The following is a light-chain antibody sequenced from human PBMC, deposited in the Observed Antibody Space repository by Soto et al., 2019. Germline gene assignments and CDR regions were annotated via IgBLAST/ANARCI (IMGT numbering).Light chain of an antibody. Sequence: EIVMTQSPATLSVPPGERATLSCRASQSVGSYLAWYQQKPGQAPRLLIYTASTRATGIPARFSGSGSGTEFTLAISSLQSEEFTVYYCQQYYNWPPWTFGQGTKVEI. V-gene: IGKV3-15*01. J-gene: IGKJ1*01. CDR3: QQYYNWPPWT. CDR1: QSVGSY. CDR2: TAS.